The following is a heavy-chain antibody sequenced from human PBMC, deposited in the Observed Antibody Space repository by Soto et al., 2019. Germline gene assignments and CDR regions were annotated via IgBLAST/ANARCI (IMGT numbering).Heavy chain of an antibody. CDR1: GYTFTNFG. J-gene: IGHJ3*02. CDR3: ATDPPTTGVFVPAARAAFDI. V-gene: IGHV1-24*01. CDR2: FDPEDGET. D-gene: IGHD2-2*01. Sequence: ASVKVSCKASGYTFTNFGISWVRQAPGKGLEWMGGFDPEDGETIYAQKFQGRVTMTEDTSTDTAYMELSSLRSEDTAVYYCATDPPTTGVFVPAARAAFDIWGQGTMVTVSS.